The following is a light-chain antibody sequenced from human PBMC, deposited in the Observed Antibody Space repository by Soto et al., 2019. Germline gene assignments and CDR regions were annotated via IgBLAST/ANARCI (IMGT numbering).Light chain of an antibody. CDR3: QQYGSSPFT. CDR1: QSISSSY. Sequence: EIVLTQSPGTLSLSPGERATLSCRASQSISSSYLAWYQQKPGQPPRLLIYGASSRATGIPDRFSGSGSGTDFTLTISRLEPEDFAVYYCQQYGSSPFTFGPGTKVDIK. CDR2: GAS. J-gene: IGKJ3*01. V-gene: IGKV3-20*01.